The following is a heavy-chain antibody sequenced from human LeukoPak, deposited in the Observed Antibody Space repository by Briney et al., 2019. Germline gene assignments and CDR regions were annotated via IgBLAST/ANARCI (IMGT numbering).Heavy chain of an antibody. CDR2: INPNSGGT. Sequence: ASVNVSCKASGYTFTGYYMHWVRQAPGQGLEWMGWINPNSGGTNYAQKFQGRVTMTRDTSISTVYMELSRLRSDDTALYYCARDRTPMAPNNCFDPWGQGTLVTVSS. CDR3: ARDRTPMAPNNCFDP. V-gene: IGHV1-2*02. D-gene: IGHD5-18*01. CDR1: GYTFTGYY. J-gene: IGHJ5*02.